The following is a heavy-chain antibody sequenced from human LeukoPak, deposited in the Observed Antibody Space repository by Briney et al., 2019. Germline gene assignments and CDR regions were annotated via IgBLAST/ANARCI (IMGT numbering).Heavy chain of an antibody. J-gene: IGHJ4*02. CDR2: ISYEGNNK. V-gene: IGHV3-30*04. Sequence: PGRSLRLSCAASGFTFTDYSMHWVRQAPGKGLEWVAVISYEGNNKDYADSVKGRITISRDNSKNTLYPQLNSLRPEDTAVYYCAKDPTVYCDFMTGYFSYYFDSWGQGTLVIVSS. CDR3: AKDPTVYCDFMTGYFSYYFDS. CDR1: GFTFTDYS. D-gene: IGHD3-9*01.